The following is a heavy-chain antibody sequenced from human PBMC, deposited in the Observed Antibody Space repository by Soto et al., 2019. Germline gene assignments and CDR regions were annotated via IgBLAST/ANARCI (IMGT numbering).Heavy chain of an antibody. CDR2: ISSNGGST. V-gene: IGHV3-64D*06. D-gene: IGHD3-22*01. CDR3: VKGTNYYDSSGYYIHDFDY. CDR1: VFTFSSYA. Sequence: WGSLRLSCSASVFTFSSYAMHWFRQAPGKGLEYVSAISSNGGSTYYADSVKGRFTISRDNSKNTLYLQMSSLRAEDTAVYYCVKGTNYYDSSGYYIHDFDYWGQGTLVTVSS. J-gene: IGHJ4*02.